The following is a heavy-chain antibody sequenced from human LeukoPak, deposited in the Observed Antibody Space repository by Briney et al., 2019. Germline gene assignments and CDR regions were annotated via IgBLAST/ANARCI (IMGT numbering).Heavy chain of an antibody. J-gene: IGHJ3*02. CDR1: GFTFSSYA. CDR2: ISGSGGST. D-gene: IGHD4-17*01. CDR3: ARGSIRYGAFDI. Sequence: GGSLRLSCAASGFTFSSYAMSWIRQAPGKGLEWVSAISGSGGSTYYADSVKGRFTISRDNSKNSLYLQMNSLRAEDTAVYYCARGSIRYGAFDIWGQGTMVTVSS. V-gene: IGHV3-23*01.